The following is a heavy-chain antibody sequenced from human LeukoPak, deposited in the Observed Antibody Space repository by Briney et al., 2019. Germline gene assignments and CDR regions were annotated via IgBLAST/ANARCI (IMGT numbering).Heavy chain of an antibody. D-gene: IGHD6-13*01. Sequence: GGSLRLSCAASGFTVSSNYMSWVRQAPGKGLEWVSVIYSGGSTYYADSVKGRFTISRDNSKNTLYLQMNSLRAEDTAVYYCAKQEGISLTSRWGQGTLVTVSS. CDR3: AKQEGISLTSR. J-gene: IGHJ4*02. CDR2: IYSGGST. CDR1: GFTVSSNY. V-gene: IGHV3-53*01.